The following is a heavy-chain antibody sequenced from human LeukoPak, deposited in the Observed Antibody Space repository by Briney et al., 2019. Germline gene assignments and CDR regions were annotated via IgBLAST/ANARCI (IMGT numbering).Heavy chain of an antibody. D-gene: IGHD6-19*01. CDR3: VKGGWFDD. Sequence: GGSLRLSCAASGFTFSNYWMSWVRQAPGKGLEWVANIRQDGSEKNYVDSVRGRFTISRDNAMNSLYLQMNSLRAEDTAVYYCVKGGWFDDWGQGTLVTVSS. CDR2: IRQDGSEK. CDR1: GFTFSNYW. V-gene: IGHV3-7*05. J-gene: IGHJ4*02.